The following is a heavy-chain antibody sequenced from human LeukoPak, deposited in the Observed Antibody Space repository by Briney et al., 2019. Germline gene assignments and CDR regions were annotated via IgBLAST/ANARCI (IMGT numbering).Heavy chain of an antibody. V-gene: IGHV3-7*01. CDR1: GFTFSSHA. CDR2: INQNGGEK. Sequence: GGSLRLSCAASGFTFSSHAMSWVRQAPGKGLEWVANINQNGGEKYYVDSVKGRFTISRDNGKNSLYLQMNSLRAEDTAVYYCARYRHLGYWGQGTLVTVSS. CDR3: ARYRHLGY. J-gene: IGHJ4*02.